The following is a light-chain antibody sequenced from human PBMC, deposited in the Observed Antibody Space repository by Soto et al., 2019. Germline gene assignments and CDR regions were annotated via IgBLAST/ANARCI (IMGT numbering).Light chain of an antibody. CDR2: AAS. Sequence: DIQLTQSSSFLSASVGDRVTITCRASQGISSYLAWYQQKPGKAPKLLIYAASTLQSGVPSRFSGSGSGTEFTLTISSLQPEDFATYYCQQLNSYPRMYTFDQGTKLEIK. J-gene: IGKJ2*01. CDR1: QGISSY. V-gene: IGKV1-9*01. CDR3: QQLNSYPRMYT.